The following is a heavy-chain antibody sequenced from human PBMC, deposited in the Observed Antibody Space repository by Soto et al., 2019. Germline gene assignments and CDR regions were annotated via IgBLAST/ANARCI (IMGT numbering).Heavy chain of an antibody. D-gene: IGHD1-26*01. CDR2: ISGAGGST. J-gene: IGHJ4*02. Sequence: EVQLLESGGGLVQPGGSLRLSCAASGFPFSTYAMSWVRQAPGKGLEWVSAISGAGGSTYYADSVKGRFTVSRDNSKNTLYLQMNILRAEDTAVYYCAKGFGDFGTYLYFDYWGQGTLVTVSS. V-gene: IGHV3-23*01. CDR3: AKGFGDFGTYLYFDY. CDR1: GFPFSTYA.